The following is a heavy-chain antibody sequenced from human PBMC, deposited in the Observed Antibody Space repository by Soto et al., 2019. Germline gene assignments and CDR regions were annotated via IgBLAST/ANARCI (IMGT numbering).Heavy chain of an antibody. J-gene: IGHJ3*02. CDR1: GFTFGTYS. Sequence: EVQLLESGGGLVQPWGSLKISCAASGFTFGTYSMTWLRQAPGKGLEWVSTISGSGGSTYYIDSVQGRFTISRDNSKNTLYLQMNSLRGEDTAVYYCAKDWTSIWGQGTMVTVSS. CDR3: AKDWTSI. V-gene: IGHV3-23*01. D-gene: IGHD1-1*01. CDR2: ISGSGGST.